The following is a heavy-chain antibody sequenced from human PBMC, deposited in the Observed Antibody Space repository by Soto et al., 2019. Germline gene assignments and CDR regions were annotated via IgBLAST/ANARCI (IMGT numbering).Heavy chain of an antibody. J-gene: IGHJ5*02. CDR3: ARDRLPRRELTKDNWFDP. V-gene: IGHV4-59*01. CDR1: GGSISSYY. CDR2: IYYSGST. D-gene: IGHD1-26*01. Sequence: PSETLSLTCTVSGGSISSYYWSWIRQPPGKGLEWIGYIYYSGSTNYNPSLKSRVTISVDTSKNQFSLKLSSVTAADTAVYYCARDRLPRRELTKDNWFDPWGQGTLVTVSS.